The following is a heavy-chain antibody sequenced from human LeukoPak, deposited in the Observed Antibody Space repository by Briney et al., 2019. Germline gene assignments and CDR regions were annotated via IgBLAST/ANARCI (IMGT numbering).Heavy chain of an antibody. J-gene: IGHJ4*02. CDR1: GGSISSYH. Sequence: SETLSLTCTVSGGSISSYHWSWIRQPPGKGLEWIGYIYYSGSTNYNPSLKSRVTISVDTSKNQFSLKLSSVTAADTAVYYCARALALGQLLFDYWGQGTLVTVSS. V-gene: IGHV4-59*01. D-gene: IGHD1-26*01. CDR3: ARALALGQLLFDY. CDR2: IYYSGST.